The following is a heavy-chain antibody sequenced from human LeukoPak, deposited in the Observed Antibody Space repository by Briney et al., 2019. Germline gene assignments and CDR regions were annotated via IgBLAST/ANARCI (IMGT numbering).Heavy chain of an antibody. CDR1: GGSISSSSYY. V-gene: IGHV4-39*07. CDR3: ARVGENCSGGSCYSGY. J-gene: IGHJ4*02. D-gene: IGHD2-15*01. CDR2: IYYSGST. Sequence: PSETLSLTCTVSGGSISSSSYYWGWIRQPPGKGLEWIGSIYYSGSTYYNPSLKSRVTISVDTSKNQFSLKLSSVTAADTAVYYCARVGENCSGGSCYSGYWGQGTLVTVSS.